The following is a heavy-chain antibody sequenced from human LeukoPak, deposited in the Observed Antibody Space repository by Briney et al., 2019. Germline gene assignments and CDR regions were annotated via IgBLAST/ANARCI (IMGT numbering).Heavy chain of an antibody. D-gene: IGHD2-2*01. CDR3: ARERTSCSGWFGP. V-gene: IGHV4-34*01. CDR1: GGSFSGYY. Sequence: SETLSLTCAVYGGSFSGYYWSWIRQPPGKGLEWIGEINHSGSTNYNPSLKSRVTISVDTSKNQFSLKLSSVTAADTAVYYCARERTSCSGWFGPRGQGTLVTVSS. CDR2: INHSGST. J-gene: IGHJ5*02.